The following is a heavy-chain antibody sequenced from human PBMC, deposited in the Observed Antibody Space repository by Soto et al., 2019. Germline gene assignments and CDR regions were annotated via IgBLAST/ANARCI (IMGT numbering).Heavy chain of an antibody. Sequence: QVQLVESGGGVVQPGRSLRLSCAASGFTFSSYGMHWVRQAPGKGLEWVAVISYDGSNKYYADSVKGRFTISRDNSKNTLYLQMNSLKAEDTAVYYCAKDHYPTDYGDWGDWFDPWGQGTLVTVSS. J-gene: IGHJ5*02. CDR3: AKDHYPTDYGDWGDWFDP. V-gene: IGHV3-30*18. CDR2: ISYDGSNK. D-gene: IGHD4-17*01. CDR1: GFTFSSYG.